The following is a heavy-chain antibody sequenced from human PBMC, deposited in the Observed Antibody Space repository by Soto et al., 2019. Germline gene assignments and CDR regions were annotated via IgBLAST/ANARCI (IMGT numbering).Heavy chain of an antibody. CDR2: ISSSSSYI. CDR1: GFTFSSYS. V-gene: IGHV3-21*01. D-gene: IGHD3-3*01. CDR3: ATTYYDPTRKNWFDP. J-gene: IGHJ5*02. Sequence: GGSLRLSCAASGFTFSSYSMNWVRQAPGKGLEWVSCISSSSSYIYYADSVKGRFTISRDNAKNSLYLQMNSLRAEGTAVYYCATTYYDPTRKNWFDPWGQGTLVTVSS.